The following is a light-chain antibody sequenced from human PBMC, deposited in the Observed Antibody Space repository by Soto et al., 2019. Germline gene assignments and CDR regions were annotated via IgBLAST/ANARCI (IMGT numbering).Light chain of an antibody. Sequence: EIVMTQSPATLSVSPGERATLSCWARQSVSSSLAWYQQKPGQAPRLLIYGASTRATGIPARFSGSGSGTVFTFNISSLQSEDLAVYFCQQYNKWPLSFGGGTKV. CDR1: QSVSSS. CDR2: GAS. J-gene: IGKJ4*01. V-gene: IGKV3-15*01. CDR3: QQYNKWPLS.